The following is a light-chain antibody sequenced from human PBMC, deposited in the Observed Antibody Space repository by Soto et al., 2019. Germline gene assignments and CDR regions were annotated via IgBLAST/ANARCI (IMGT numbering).Light chain of an antibody. CDR2: DVT. CDR3: CSYAGRYTLI. CDR1: SSDVGAYNY. J-gene: IGLJ2*01. V-gene: IGLV2-11*01. Sequence: QSALTQPRSVSGSPGQSVTISCTGTSSDVGAYNYVSWYQQHPGKAPKMMINDVTKRPSGVPDRFSGSKSGNTASLTSPGLRAEDEADYYCCSYAGRYTLILGGGTKLTVL.